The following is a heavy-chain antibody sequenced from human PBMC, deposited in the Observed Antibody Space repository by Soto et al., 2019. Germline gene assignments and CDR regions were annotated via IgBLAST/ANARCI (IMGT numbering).Heavy chain of an antibody. Sequence: QVRLVQSGAEVKKPGSSVKVSCKASGYTFSSYTINWVRQAPGQGLELMGGIIPVFNSATYAQKFQGRVTITADESTSPAYLELRSLRSEDTAVYYCARIGDGNQRPFDYWGQGTLVTVSS. CDR3: ARIGDGNQRPFDY. D-gene: IGHD6-25*01. J-gene: IGHJ4*02. V-gene: IGHV1-69*01. CDR1: GYTFSSYT. CDR2: IIPVFNSA.